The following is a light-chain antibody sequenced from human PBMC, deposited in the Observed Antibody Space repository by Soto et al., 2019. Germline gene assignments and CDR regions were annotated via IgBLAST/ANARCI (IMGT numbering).Light chain of an antibody. J-gene: IGKJ3*01. Sequence: EIVLTQSPGTLSLSPGERATLSCRASRSVSSSYLAWYQQKPGQAPRLLIYGASSRATGSPDRFSGSGSGTDFTLTISRLEPEDFAVYYCQQYGSSPLFTFGPGTKVDIK. CDR1: RSVSSSY. V-gene: IGKV3-20*01. CDR2: GAS. CDR3: QQYGSSPLFT.